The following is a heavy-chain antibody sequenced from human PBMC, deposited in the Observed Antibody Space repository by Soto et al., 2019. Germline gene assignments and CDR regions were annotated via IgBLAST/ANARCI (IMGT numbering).Heavy chain of an antibody. V-gene: IGHV3-30*18. D-gene: IGHD2-21*02. CDR1: GFTFSSYG. Sequence: PGGSLILSCAASGFTFSSYGMHWVRQAPGKGLEWVAVISYDGSNKYYADSVKGRFTISRDNSKNTLYLQMNSLRAEDTAVYYCAKGGYVVVTASDYYFDSWGQGTLLTVSS. J-gene: IGHJ4*02. CDR2: ISYDGSNK. CDR3: AKGGYVVVTASDYYFDS.